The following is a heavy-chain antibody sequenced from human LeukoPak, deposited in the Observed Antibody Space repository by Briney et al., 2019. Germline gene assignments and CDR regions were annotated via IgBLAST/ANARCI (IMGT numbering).Heavy chain of an antibody. Sequence: GRSLRLSCAASGFTFDDYAMHWVRQAPGKGLEWVSGISWNSGSIGYADSVKGRFTISRDNAKNSLYLQMNSLRAEDTAVYYCARGPHLDYWGQGTLVTVSS. J-gene: IGHJ4*02. CDR3: ARGPHLDY. CDR1: GFTFDDYA. CDR2: ISWNSGSI. D-gene: IGHD3-16*01. V-gene: IGHV3-9*01.